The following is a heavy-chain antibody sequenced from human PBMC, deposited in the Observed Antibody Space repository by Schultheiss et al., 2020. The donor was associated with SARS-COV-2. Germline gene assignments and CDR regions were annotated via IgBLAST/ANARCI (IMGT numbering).Heavy chain of an antibody. D-gene: IGHD3-10*01. V-gene: IGHV3-23*01. J-gene: IGHJ4*02. CDR3: AKAILMVRGGDFDY. CDR2: ISGSGGST. Sequence: GGSLRLSCAASGFTFSSYDMHWVRQATGKGLEWVSAISGSGGSTYYADSVKGRFTISRDNSKNTLYLQMNSLRAEDTAVYYCAKAILMVRGGDFDYWGQGTLVTVSS. CDR1: GFTFSSYD.